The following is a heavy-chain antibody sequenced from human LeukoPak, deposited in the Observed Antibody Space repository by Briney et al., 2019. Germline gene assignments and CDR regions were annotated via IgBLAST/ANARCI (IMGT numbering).Heavy chain of an antibody. D-gene: IGHD3-10*01. V-gene: IGHV1-2*02. CDR2: IHPNSGDT. J-gene: IGHJ4*02. CDR3: AIHTGTNSFFDF. Sequence: GASVKVSCKASGYTFIGYYMHWVRQAPGQGLEWMGWIHPNSGDTNYAQSFQGRVTMTRDTSINTAHMELSRLRSNDTAIYYRAIHTGTNSFFDFWGQGTLVTVSS. CDR1: GYTFIGYY.